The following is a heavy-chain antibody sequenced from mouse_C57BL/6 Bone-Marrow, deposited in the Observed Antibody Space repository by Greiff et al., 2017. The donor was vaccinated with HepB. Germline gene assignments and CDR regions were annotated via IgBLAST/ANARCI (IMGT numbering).Heavy chain of an antibody. Sequence: DVKLQESGAELVRPGASVKLSCTASGFNIKDDYMHWVKQRPEQGLEWIGWIDPENGDTEYASKFQGKATITADTSSNTAYLQLSSLTSEDTAVYYCTLYDYDNYWGQGTTLTVSS. J-gene: IGHJ2*01. D-gene: IGHD2-4*01. CDR2: IDPENGDT. CDR3: TLYDYDNY. V-gene: IGHV14-4*01. CDR1: GFNIKDDY.